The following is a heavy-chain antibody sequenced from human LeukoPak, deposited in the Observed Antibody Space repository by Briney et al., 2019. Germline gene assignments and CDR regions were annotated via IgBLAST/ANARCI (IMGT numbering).Heavy chain of an antibody. CDR3: AKDTASGSYFDY. CDR2: ISGSGGST. Sequence: GGSLRLSCAASGFTFSNSAMNWVRQAPGKGPEWVSAISGSGGSTYYADSVKGRFTISRDNSKNTLYLQMNSLRAEDTAVYYCAKDTASGSYFDYWGQGTLVTVSS. J-gene: IGHJ4*02. D-gene: IGHD1-26*01. V-gene: IGHV3-23*01. CDR1: GFTFSNSA.